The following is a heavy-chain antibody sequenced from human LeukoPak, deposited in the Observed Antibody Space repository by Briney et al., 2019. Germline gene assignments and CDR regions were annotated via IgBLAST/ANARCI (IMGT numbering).Heavy chain of an antibody. D-gene: IGHD3-10*01. CDR2: INPNSGGT. Sequence: ASVKVSCKASGYTFTGDYMHSVRQAPGQGLEWMGRINPNSGGTNYAQKFQGRVTMTRDTSISTAYMELSRLRSDDTAVYYCARDRFGEFNFDYWGQGTLVTVSS. CDR1: GYTFTGDY. J-gene: IGHJ4*02. CDR3: ARDRFGEFNFDY. V-gene: IGHV1-2*06.